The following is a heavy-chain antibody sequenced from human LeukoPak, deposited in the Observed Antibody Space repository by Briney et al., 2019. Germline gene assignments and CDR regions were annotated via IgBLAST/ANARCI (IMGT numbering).Heavy chain of an antibody. CDR1: GFTFSSYG. CDR3: AKEMTFFFCMDV. V-gene: IGHV3-30*18. CDR2: ISYDGNNE. J-gene: IGHJ6*03. Sequence: HSGGSLRLSCAASGFTFSSYGMHWVRQAPGKGLEWVALISYDGNNEYYADSVKDRFTISRDNSKNTLYLHMNSLRAEDTAVYYCAKEMTFFFCMDVWGKGTTVTVSS.